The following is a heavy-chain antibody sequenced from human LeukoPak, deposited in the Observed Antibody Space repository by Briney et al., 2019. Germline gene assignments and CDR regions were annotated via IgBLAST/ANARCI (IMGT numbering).Heavy chain of an antibody. CDR3: TRVGYIDEGIDY. D-gene: IGHD5-24*01. J-gene: IGHJ4*02. V-gene: IGHV3-7*04. CDR1: GFVFRNYF. Sequence: GGSLRLSCAASGFVFRNYFMSWVRQAPGKGLEWVASIKNDGSERYYVDSVKGRFTISRDNAKNSLYLQMNSLRTEDTAIYYCTRVGYIDEGIDYWGQGTLVTVSS. CDR2: IKNDGSER.